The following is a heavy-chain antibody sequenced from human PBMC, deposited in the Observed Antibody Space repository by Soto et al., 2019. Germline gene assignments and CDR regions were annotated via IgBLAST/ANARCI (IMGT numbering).Heavy chain of an antibody. J-gene: IGHJ4*02. Sequence: GASVNVSCKASGGTFSSYAISWVRQAPGQGLELMGGIIPIFGTANYAQKLQGRVTITADXXXXXAXMXLXXXXSEXTAVYYCASRNYYDSSGYKFWGQGTLVTVSS. CDR2: IIPIFGTA. CDR3: ASRNYYDSSGYKF. V-gene: IGHV1-69*13. D-gene: IGHD3-22*01. CDR1: GGTFSSYA.